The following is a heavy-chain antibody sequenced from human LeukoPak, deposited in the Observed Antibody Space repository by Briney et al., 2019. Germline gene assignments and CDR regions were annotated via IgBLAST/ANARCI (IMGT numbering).Heavy chain of an antibody. Sequence: SETLSLTSTVSGDSISGHYWSWIRQPPAKGLEWVGYVYYSGETNYNPSLKSRVTISVDTSKNQFSLKLTSVTAADTAVYYCARLQGDSTAIFDYWGQGILVSVSS. D-gene: IGHD2-21*01. CDR3: ARLQGDSTAIFDY. V-gene: IGHV4-59*11. CDR1: GDSISGHY. CDR2: VYYSGET. J-gene: IGHJ4*02.